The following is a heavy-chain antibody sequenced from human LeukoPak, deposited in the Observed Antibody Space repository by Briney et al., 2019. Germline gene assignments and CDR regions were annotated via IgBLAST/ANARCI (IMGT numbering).Heavy chain of an antibody. J-gene: IGHJ6*03. Sequence: GGSLRLSCAASGFTFDDYGMSWVRQAPGKGLEWVSGINWNGGSTGYADSVKGRFTISRDNAKNSLYLQMNSLRAEDTALYYCARVANRYYYYYYMDVWGKGTTVTVSS. CDR3: ARVANRYYYYYYMDV. CDR2: INWNGGST. V-gene: IGHV3-20*04. CDR1: GFTFDDYG.